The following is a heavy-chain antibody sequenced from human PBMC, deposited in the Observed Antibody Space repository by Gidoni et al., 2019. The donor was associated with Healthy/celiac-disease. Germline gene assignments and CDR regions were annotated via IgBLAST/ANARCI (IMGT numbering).Heavy chain of an antibody. CDR3: AGADGSGSYYNPYYYYGMDV. V-gene: IGHV3-23*01. CDR2: ISGSCSST. J-gene: IGHJ6*02. CDR1: GFTFSTYA. Sequence: QLLESGGGLVQPGGSLRLSCAASGFTFSTYAMSWVRQAPGEGLDWVSAISGSCSSTYYADAVKGRFTISRDNSKNTLYLQMNSLRAEDTAVYYCAGADGSGSYYNPYYYYGMDVWGQGTTVTVSS. D-gene: IGHD3-10*01.